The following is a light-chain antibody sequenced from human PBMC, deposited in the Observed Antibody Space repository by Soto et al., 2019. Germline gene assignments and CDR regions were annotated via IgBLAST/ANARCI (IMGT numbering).Light chain of an antibody. Sequence: EIVLTQSPGTLSLSPGERAALSCRASQSVGNYLAWYQQRPGQAPRLLIYRSSSRATGIPDRFSGSGSGTDFTLTINRLDPEDVAMYYCQQYGGSPPNTFGQGTKLEIK. J-gene: IGKJ2*01. V-gene: IGKV3-20*01. CDR1: QSVGNY. CDR2: RSS. CDR3: QQYGGSPPNT.